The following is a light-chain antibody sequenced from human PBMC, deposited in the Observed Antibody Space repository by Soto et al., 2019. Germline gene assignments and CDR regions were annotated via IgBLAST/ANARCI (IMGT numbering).Light chain of an antibody. CDR3: QQYNNWPWT. J-gene: IGKJ1*01. CDR1: QSVSSN. CDR2: GAS. V-gene: IGKV3-15*01. Sequence: EIVMTQSPATLSVSPGERATLSCRASQSVSSNLAWYQQKPGQAPRLLIYGASTRATGIPARFSGSGSATEFTLTISGLQSEDFAVYYCQQYNNWPWTFGQGTKVEIK.